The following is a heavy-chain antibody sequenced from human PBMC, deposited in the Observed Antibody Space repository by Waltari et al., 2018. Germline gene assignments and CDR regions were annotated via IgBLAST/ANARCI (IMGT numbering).Heavy chain of an antibody. J-gene: IGHJ4*02. CDR3: ARDPFAPFY. Sequence: QVQLVQSGAEVKKPGASVKVSCKASGYTFTSYGIRWVRQAPGQGLEGMGWINPYNGNTKYIERLQGRVTLTTDTSTNTAYMELRSLRSDDTAMYYCARDPFAPFYWGQGTLVTVSS. D-gene: IGHD3-10*01. CDR1: GYTFTSYG. CDR2: INPYNGNT. V-gene: IGHV1-18*01.